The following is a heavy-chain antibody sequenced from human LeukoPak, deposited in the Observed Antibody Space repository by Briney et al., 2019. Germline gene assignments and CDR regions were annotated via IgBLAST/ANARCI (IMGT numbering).Heavy chain of an antibody. J-gene: IGHJ4*02. Sequence: PSETLSLTCTVSGGSISSYYWSWIRQPPGKGLEWIGYIYYSGSTNYNPSLKSRVTISVDTSKNQFSLKLSSVTAADTAVYYCARDPGGGYSSGFDYWGQGTLVTVSS. CDR1: GGSISSYY. D-gene: IGHD6-25*01. V-gene: IGHV4-59*01. CDR2: IYYSGST. CDR3: ARDPGGGYSSGFDY.